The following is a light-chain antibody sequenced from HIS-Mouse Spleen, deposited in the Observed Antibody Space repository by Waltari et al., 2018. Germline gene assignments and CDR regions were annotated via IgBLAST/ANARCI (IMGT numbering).Light chain of an antibody. CDR1: QSLLHSNGSHD. CDR2: LGS. Sequence: DIVMTQSPLSLPVTPGEPASISCRSSQSLLHSNGSHDLDWYLQKPGQSPQLLIYLGSNRASGVPDRFSGSGSGTDFTLKISRVEAEDVGVYYCMQGRNHLSYTFGQGTKLEIK. J-gene: IGKJ2*01. CDR3: MQGRNHLSYT. V-gene: IGKV2-28*01.